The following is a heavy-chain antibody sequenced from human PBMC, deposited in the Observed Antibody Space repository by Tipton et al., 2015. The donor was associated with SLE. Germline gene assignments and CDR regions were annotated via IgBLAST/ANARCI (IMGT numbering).Heavy chain of an antibody. CDR3: AKDRGATKQNAFDI. CDR2: ISYDGSNK. J-gene: IGHJ3*02. CDR1: GFTFSSYA. D-gene: IGHD1-26*01. Sequence: RSLRLSCAASGFTFSSYAMHWVRQAPGKGLERVAVISYDGSNKYYADSVKGRFTISRDNSKNTLYLQMNSLRAEDTAVYYCAKDRGATKQNAFDIWGQGTMVTVSS. V-gene: IGHV3-30*04.